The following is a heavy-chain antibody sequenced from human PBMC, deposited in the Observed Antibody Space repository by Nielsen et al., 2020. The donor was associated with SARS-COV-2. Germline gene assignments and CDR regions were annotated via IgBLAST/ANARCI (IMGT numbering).Heavy chain of an antibody. CDR3: ASGTTVPTPFDY. J-gene: IGHJ4*02. CDR1: GFTFSSYW. Sequence: GESLKISCAASGFTFSSYWMHWVRQAPGKGLVWVSRINSDGSSTSYADSVKGRFTISRDNAKNTLYLQMNSLRAEDTAVYYCASGTTVPTPFDYWGQGTLVTVSS. V-gene: IGHV3-74*01. CDR2: INSDGSST. D-gene: IGHD4-11*01.